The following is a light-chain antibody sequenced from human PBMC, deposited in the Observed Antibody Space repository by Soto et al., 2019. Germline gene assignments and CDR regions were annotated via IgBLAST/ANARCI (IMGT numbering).Light chain of an antibody. CDR3: SSYTSSSTLEV. V-gene: IGLV2-14*01. CDR1: SSDVGGYNY. Sequence: QSALTQPASVSGSPGQSITISCTGTSSDVGGYNYVSWYQQHPGKAPKLMIYDVSDRPSGVSNRFSGSKSGNTASLTISGLQAEDEADIYCSSYTSSSTLEVFGTGTKLTVL. CDR2: DVS. J-gene: IGLJ1*01.